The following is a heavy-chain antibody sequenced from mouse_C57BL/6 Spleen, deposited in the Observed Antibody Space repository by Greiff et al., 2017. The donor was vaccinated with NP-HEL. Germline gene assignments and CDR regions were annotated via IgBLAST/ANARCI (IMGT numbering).Heavy chain of an antibody. CDR3: ARDYSNYVNFDY. Sequence: QVQLQQPGAELVKPGASVKLSCKASGYTFTSYWMHWVKQRPGQGLEWIGMIHPNSGSTNYNEKFKSKATLTVDKSSSTAYMQLSSLTSEDSAVYYCARDYSNYVNFDYWGQGTTLTVSS. V-gene: IGHV1-64*01. D-gene: IGHD2-5*01. CDR2: IHPNSGST. CDR1: GYTFTSYW. J-gene: IGHJ2*01.